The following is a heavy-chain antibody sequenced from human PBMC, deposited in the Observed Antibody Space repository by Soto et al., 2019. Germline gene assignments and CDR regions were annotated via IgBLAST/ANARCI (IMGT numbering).Heavy chain of an antibody. CDR3: AREVFLPFGMGFDP. J-gene: IGHJ5*02. Sequence: SETLSLTCTVSGGSISSGDYYWSWIRQPPGKGLEWVGYIYYSGSTYYNPSLKSRVTISVDTSKNQFSLKLSSVTAADTAVYYCAREVFLPFGMGFDPWGQGTLVTVSS. D-gene: IGHD3-10*01. CDR2: IYYSGST. V-gene: IGHV4-30-4*01. CDR1: GGSISSGDYY.